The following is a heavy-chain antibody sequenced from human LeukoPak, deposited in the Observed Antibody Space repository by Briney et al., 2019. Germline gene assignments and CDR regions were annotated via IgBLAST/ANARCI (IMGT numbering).Heavy chain of an antibody. J-gene: IGHJ4*02. D-gene: IGHD3-9*01. CDR1: EFTFSTSA. Sequence: PGGSLRLSCAASEFTFSTSAMSWVRQAPGKGLEWVANIKQDGSEKYYVDSVKGRFTISRDNAKNSLYLQMNSLRAEDTAVYYCARDYDILTGYRFDYWGQGTLVTVSS. CDR3: ARDYDILTGYRFDY. CDR2: IKQDGSEK. V-gene: IGHV3-7*01.